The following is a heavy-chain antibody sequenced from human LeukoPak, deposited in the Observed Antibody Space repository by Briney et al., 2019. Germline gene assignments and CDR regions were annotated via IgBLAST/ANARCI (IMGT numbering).Heavy chain of an antibody. D-gene: IGHD2-21*02. J-gene: IGHJ4*02. CDR2: ISGRSSII. Sequence: AGGSLRLSCAASGFTFSDYSMNWLRQAPGKGLERISYISGRSSIIYYADSVKGRFTISRDNAKTSLYLQMNSMRDEDTALYYWARATCGGDWSRGYFFDYWGQGTLVTVSS. CDR3: ARATCGGDWSRGYFFDY. CDR1: GFTFSDYS. V-gene: IGHV3-48*02.